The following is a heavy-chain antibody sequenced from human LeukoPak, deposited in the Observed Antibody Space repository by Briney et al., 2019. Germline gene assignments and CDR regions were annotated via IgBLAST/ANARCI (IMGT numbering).Heavy chain of an antibody. CDR2: IHYSGST. Sequence: SETLSLTCTVSGGSINSDDYYWSWVRQLPGKGLEWFGYIHYSGSTYYSPYPRSRVTMSVDTSKNQFSLKLTSVTAADTAVYYCAKFSSSSGYYQSFDYWGQGTLVTVSS. J-gene: IGHJ4*02. D-gene: IGHD3-22*01. V-gene: IGHV4-31*03. CDR1: GGSINSDDYY. CDR3: AKFSSSSGYYQSFDY.